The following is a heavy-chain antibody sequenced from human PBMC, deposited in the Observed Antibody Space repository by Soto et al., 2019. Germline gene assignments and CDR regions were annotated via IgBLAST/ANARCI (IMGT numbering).Heavy chain of an antibody. CDR2: IWSDGSKK. CDR1: GFTFNRYA. CDR3: ARGDLYSRSGSERAYCDY. Sequence: QVQLVESGGDVVQPGRSLRLSCTASGFTFNRYAIHWVRQAPAKGLEWVAVIWSDGSKKYYADSVKGRFTLSRDNSKNTLYVQMNSLRIDDTAVYYCARGDLYSRSGSERAYCDYWGQGTVVTVSS. D-gene: IGHD3-3*01. J-gene: IGHJ4*02. V-gene: IGHV3-30-3*01.